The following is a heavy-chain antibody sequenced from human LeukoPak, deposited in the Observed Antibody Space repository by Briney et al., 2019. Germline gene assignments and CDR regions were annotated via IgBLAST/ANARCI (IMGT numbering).Heavy chain of an antibody. J-gene: IGHJ6*03. Sequence: PSETLSLTCAVYGGSFSGYYWSWIRQPPGKGLEWIGYIYHSGSTYYNPSLKSRVTISVDRSKNQFSLKLSSVTAADTAVYYCARGPEYSSSVIFYYYYMDVWGKGTTVTVSS. D-gene: IGHD6-6*01. CDR1: GGSFSGYY. V-gene: IGHV4-34*01. CDR2: IYHSGST. CDR3: ARGPEYSSSVIFYYYYMDV.